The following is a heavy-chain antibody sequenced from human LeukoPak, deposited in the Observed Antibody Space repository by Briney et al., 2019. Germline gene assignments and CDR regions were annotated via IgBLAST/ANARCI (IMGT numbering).Heavy chain of an antibody. Sequence: ASVTVSCKASGYTFTVYYMHWVRQAPGQGLEWMGWINPNSGGTNYAQKFQGRVTMTRDTSISTAYMELSRLRSDDTAVYYCARGSSYAAAGVYYYYYGMDVWGQGTTVTVSS. CDR3: ARGSSYAAAGVYYYYYGMDV. V-gene: IGHV1-2*02. D-gene: IGHD6-13*01. CDR2: INPNSGGT. J-gene: IGHJ6*02. CDR1: GYTFTVYY.